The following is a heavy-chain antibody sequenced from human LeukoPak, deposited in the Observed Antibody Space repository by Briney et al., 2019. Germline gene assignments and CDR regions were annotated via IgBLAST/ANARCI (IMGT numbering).Heavy chain of an antibody. CDR1: GFTFSNYA. CDR2: ISGSGGST. J-gene: IGHJ4*02. CDR3: ARDLHGGNFETGNY. D-gene: IGHD4-23*01. V-gene: IGHV3-23*01. Sequence: PGGSLRLSCAASGFTFSNYAMSWVRQAPGKGLEWVSAISGSGGSTYYAGSVKGRFTISRDNSKNTLYLQMNSLRAEDTAVYYCARDLHGGNFETGNYWGQGTLVTVSS.